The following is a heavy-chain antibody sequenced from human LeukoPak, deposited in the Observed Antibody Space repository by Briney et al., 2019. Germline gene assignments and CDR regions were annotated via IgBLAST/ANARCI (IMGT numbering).Heavy chain of an antibody. CDR3: ARGRDSSGWYGTLNY. Sequence: PSETLSLTCAVYGGSFSGYYWTWIRQPPGKGLEWIGEINHSGGTNYNPSLKSRVTISVDTSKNQFSLKLSSVTAADTAVYYCARGRDSSGWYGTLNYWGQGTLVTVSS. CDR2: INHSGGT. D-gene: IGHD6-19*01. CDR1: GGSFSGYY. J-gene: IGHJ4*02. V-gene: IGHV4-34*01.